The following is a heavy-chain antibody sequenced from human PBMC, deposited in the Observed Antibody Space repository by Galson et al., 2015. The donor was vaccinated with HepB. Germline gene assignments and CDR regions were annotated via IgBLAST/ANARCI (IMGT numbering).Heavy chain of an antibody. V-gene: IGHV1-2*04. CDR1: GYTFTGYY. CDR3: AKDQMGTQGPGNYYYGMDV. CDR2: INPNSGGT. J-gene: IGHJ6*02. D-gene: IGHD1-14*01. Sequence: SVKVSCKASGYTFTGYYMHWVRQAPGQGLEWMGWINPNSGGTNYAQKFQGWVTMTRDTSISTAYMELSRLRSDDTAVYYCAKDQMGTQGPGNYYYGMDVWGQGTTVTVSS.